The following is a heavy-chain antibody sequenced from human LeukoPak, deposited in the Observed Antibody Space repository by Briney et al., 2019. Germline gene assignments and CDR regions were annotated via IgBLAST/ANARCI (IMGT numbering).Heavy chain of an antibody. V-gene: IGHV3-21*01. CDR1: GFTVSSNY. CDR3: ARVQVGYSSSSPSPRAYPFDY. J-gene: IGHJ4*02. D-gene: IGHD6-6*01. Sequence: GGSLRLSCAASGFTVSSNYMNWVRQAPGKGLEWVSSISSSSSYIYYADSVKGRFTISRDNAKNSLYLQMNSLRAEDTAVYYCARVQVGYSSSSPSPRAYPFDYWGQGTLVTVSS. CDR2: ISSSSSYI.